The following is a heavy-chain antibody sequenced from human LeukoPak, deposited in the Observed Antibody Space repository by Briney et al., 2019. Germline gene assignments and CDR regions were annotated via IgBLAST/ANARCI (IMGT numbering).Heavy chain of an antibody. CDR3: AKASGGYYLEY. D-gene: IGHD6-19*01. J-gene: IGHJ4*02. V-gene: IGHV3-23*01. CDR1: GFTFSDYY. CDR2: ISGSGGST. Sequence: PGGSLRLSCAASGFTFSDYYMSWIRQAPGKGLEWVSGISGSGGSTYYADSVEGQFTISRDNSKNTLYLQMNSLRAEDTAVYYCAKASGGYYLEYWGQGTLVTVSS.